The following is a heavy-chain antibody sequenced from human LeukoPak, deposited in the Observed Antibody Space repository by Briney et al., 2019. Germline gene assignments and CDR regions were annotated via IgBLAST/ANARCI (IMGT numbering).Heavy chain of an antibody. Sequence: ESVKGRFTIYRDNAKNTLYLQLNSLRPEDTAVYYCARPSGSVTIFGVVDYFDYWGQGSLVTVSS. CDR3: ARPSGSVTIFGVVDYFDY. J-gene: IGHJ4*02. D-gene: IGHD3-3*01. V-gene: IGHV3-30*01.